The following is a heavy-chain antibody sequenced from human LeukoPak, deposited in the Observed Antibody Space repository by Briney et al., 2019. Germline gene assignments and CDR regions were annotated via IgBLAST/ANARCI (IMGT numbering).Heavy chain of an antibody. Sequence: SETLSLTCTVSGGSLSSYYWSWLRQPPGKGLEWIGYIYYSGSTNYNPSLKSRVTISVDTSKNQFSLKLSSVTAADTAVYYCARRPGWSSAWYFDLWGRGTLVTVSS. D-gene: IGHD2-15*01. CDR2: IYYSGST. J-gene: IGHJ2*01. V-gene: IGHV4-59*08. CDR1: GGSLSSYY. CDR3: ARRPGWSSAWYFDL.